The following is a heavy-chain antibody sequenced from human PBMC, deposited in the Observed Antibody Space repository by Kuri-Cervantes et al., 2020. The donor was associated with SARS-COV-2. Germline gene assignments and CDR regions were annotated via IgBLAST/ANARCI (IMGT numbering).Heavy chain of an antibody. CDR1: GGSISSSY. V-gene: IGHV4-59*12. Sequence: TGSGGSISSSYGSWIRQPPGKVLEWIGYIYSSGSTNYNHSLKSRVTISVDTSKNQFSLKLSSVTAADTAVYYCARLAIAAGGFLDHWGQGTPVTVSS. CDR2: IYSSGST. J-gene: IGHJ4*02. CDR3: ARLAIAAGGFLDH. D-gene: IGHD6-25*01.